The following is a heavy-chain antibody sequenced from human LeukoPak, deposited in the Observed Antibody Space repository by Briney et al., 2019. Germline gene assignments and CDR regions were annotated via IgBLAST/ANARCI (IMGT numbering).Heavy chain of an antibody. V-gene: IGHV4-38-2*02. CDR3: ARAYEDYMDV. CDR2: MYHSGKP. J-gene: IGHJ6*03. CDR1: GSSITSLLS. D-gene: IGHD5-12*01. Sequence: SETPSLTCIVSGSSITSLLSWGWIRQPPGKGLEWVGSMYHSGKPYYNPSLKSRVTISADTSKNQFSLKLTSVTAADTAIYYCARAYEDYMDVWGKGTTVTVSS.